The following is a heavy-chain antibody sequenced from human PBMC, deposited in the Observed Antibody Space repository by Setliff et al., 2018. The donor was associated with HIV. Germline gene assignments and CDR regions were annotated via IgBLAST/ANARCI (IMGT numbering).Heavy chain of an antibody. V-gene: IGHV1-69*06. CDR3: ATLDYYGSQTYNLALHY. J-gene: IGHJ4*02. CDR1: GGAFSSYA. Sequence: GASVKVSCKASGGAFSSYALSWVRQAPGQGLEWMGGIIPIIGTANYAQKFQGRITITAGTSTDTAYMELNSLRSEDTAMYYCATLDYYGSQTYNLALHYWGQGTLVTVSS. D-gene: IGHD3-10*01. CDR2: IIPIIGTA.